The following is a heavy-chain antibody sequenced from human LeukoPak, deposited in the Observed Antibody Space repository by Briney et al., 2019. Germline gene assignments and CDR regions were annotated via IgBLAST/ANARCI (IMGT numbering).Heavy chain of an antibody. D-gene: IGHD5-18*01. CDR3: ARDRPTAMESSFYFYGMDV. V-gene: IGHV1-18*01. CDR1: GYTFTSYG. Sequence: ASVKVSCKASGYTFTSYGISWVRQAPGQGLEWMGWINSYNGNTNYAQKLQGRVTMTTDTSTSTAYMEVRSLRSDDSAVFYCARDRPTAMESSFYFYGMDVWGQGTTVTVSS. CDR2: INSYNGNT. J-gene: IGHJ6*02.